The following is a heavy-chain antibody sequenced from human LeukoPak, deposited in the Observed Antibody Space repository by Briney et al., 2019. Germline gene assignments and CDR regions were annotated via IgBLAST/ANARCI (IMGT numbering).Heavy chain of an antibody. D-gene: IGHD5-24*01. J-gene: IGHJ3*02. CDR2: ISGSGGST. CDR1: GFTFSSYA. Sequence: GGSLRLSCAASGFTFSSYAMSWVRQAPGKGLEWVSAISGSGGSTYYADCVKGRFTISRDNSKNTLYLQMNSLRDEDTAVYYCAKDHRERWLQFSVAFDIWGQGTMVTVSS. V-gene: IGHV3-23*01. CDR3: AKDHRERWLQFSVAFDI.